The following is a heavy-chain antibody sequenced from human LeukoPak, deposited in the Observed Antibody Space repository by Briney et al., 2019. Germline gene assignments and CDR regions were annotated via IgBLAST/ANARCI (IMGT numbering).Heavy chain of an antibody. V-gene: IGHV3-33*01. J-gene: IGHJ4*02. Sequence: GGSLRLSCAASGFTFSSYGMHWVRQAPGKGLEWVAAIWYDGSNKYYADSVKGRFTISRDNSKNTLYLQMNSLRAEDTAVYYCARDGRDYDFWSGYYMDYWGQGTLVTVSS. D-gene: IGHD3-3*01. CDR3: ARDGRDYDFWSGYYMDY. CDR2: IWYDGSNK. CDR1: GFTFSSYG.